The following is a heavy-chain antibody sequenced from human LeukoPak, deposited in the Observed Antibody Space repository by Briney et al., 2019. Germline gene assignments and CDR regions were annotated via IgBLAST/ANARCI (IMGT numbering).Heavy chain of an antibody. D-gene: IGHD6-13*01. V-gene: IGHV3-53*01. CDR1: GFTVSSNY. Sequence: GGSLRLSCAASGFTVSSNYMSWVRQAPGKGLEWVSVIYSGGSTYYADSVKGRFTISRDNSKNTLYLQMNSLRAEDTAVYYCARGLAVAGNGDDAFDIWGQGTMVTVSS. J-gene: IGHJ3*02. CDR3: ARGLAVAGNGDDAFDI. CDR2: IYSGGST.